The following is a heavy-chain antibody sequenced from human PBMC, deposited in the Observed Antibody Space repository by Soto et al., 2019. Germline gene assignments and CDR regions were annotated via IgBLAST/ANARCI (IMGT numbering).Heavy chain of an antibody. CDR3: AKDMNSVPEY. J-gene: IGHJ4*02. CDR1: GFTFSSYW. CDR2: IKTDGSIT. Sequence: PVGSLRLSCAASGFTFSSYWMYWVRQAPGGGLVWVSRIKTDGSITSYADSVRGRFTVSRDNARDMLYLQMNSLRAEDTTVYYCAKDMNSVPEYWGQGTLVTVSS. V-gene: IGHV3-74*01. D-gene: IGHD1-7*01.